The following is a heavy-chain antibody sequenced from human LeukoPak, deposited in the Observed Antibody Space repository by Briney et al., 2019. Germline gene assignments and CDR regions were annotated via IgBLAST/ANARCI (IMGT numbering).Heavy chain of an antibody. J-gene: IGHJ5*02. CDR2: MNPNSGNT. V-gene: IGHV1-8*02. Sequence: WASVKVSCKASGYTFTSYGINWVRQATGQGLEWMGWMNPNSGNTGYAQKFQGRVTMTRNTSISTAYMELSSLRSEDTAVYYCASWVSITIFGALKDNWFDPWGQGTLVTVSS. D-gene: IGHD3-3*01. CDR3: ASWVSITIFGALKDNWFDP. CDR1: GYTFTSYG.